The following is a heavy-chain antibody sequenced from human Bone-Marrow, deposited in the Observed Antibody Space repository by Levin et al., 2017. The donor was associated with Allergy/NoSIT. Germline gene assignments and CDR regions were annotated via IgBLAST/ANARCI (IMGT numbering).Heavy chain of an antibody. J-gene: IGHJ6*02. Sequence: PGGSLRLSCAAAGFAFDSYAMHWVRQAPGKGLEWIAGISWNSGHIGYADSVKGRFTILRENAKNSLYLQMRSLRPEDTAFYYCARRRIQFWSDPQSMDAWGRGTAVSVSS. CDR3: ARRRIQFWSDPQSMDA. CDR1: GFAFDSYA. D-gene: IGHD3-3*01. V-gene: IGHV3-9*01. CDR2: ISWNSGHI.